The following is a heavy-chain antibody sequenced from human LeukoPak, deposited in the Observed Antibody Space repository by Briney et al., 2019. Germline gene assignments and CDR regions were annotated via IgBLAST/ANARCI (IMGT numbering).Heavy chain of an antibody. D-gene: IGHD1-26*01. Sequence: SETLSLTCTVSGDSISSFSWNWIRQPPGKGLGWIGYIYYSGSTNYNPSLKSRVTISLDTSKNQFSLKLNSVTAADTAVYYCARDLSGSYYSVHAFDIWGQGTMVTVSS. CDR2: IYYSGST. CDR3: ARDLSGSYYSVHAFDI. J-gene: IGHJ3*02. V-gene: IGHV4-59*01. CDR1: GDSISSFS.